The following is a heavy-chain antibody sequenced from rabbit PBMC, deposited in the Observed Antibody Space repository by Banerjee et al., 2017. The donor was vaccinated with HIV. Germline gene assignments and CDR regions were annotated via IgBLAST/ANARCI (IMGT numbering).Heavy chain of an antibody. CDR3: ARDLAGVIGWNFKL. J-gene: IGHJ4*01. D-gene: IGHD4-1*01. CDR1: GFTFSSYV. Sequence: QEQLKETGGGLVQPGGSLTLSCKASGFTFSSYVITWVRQAPGKGLEWIGWIITDDSAYYASWVNGRFTISSDNAQNTVDLQMTSLTAADTATYFCARDLAGVIGWNFKLWGPGTLVTVS. CDR2: IITDDSA. V-gene: IGHV1S8*01.